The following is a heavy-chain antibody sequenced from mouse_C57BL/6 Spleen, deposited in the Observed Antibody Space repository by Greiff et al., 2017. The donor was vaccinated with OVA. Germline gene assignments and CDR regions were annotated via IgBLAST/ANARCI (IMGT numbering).Heavy chain of an antibody. CDR3: ARSNYGSSEGDY. Sequence: QVQLQQSGPELVKPGASVKISCKASGYAFSSSWMNWVKQRPGKGLEWIGRIYPGDGDTNYNGKFKGKATLTADKSSSTAYMQLSSLTSEDSAVYFCARSNYGSSEGDYWGQGTSVTFAS. J-gene: IGHJ4*01. CDR1: GYAFSSSW. CDR2: IYPGDGDT. V-gene: IGHV1-82*01. D-gene: IGHD1-1*01.